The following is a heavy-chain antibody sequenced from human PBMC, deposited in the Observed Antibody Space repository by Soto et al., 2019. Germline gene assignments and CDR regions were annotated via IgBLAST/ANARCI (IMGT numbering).Heavy chain of an antibody. V-gene: IGHV3-7*01. CDR1: GFTFNTYW. CDR3: SRSLNS. Sequence: PGGSLRLSCAASGFTFNTYWMDWVRQTPGKGLEWVANINQDGSEKNYVGSVKGRFTIYRDNAKNSLYLQMSSLTAEDSALYYCSRSLNSWGQGTLVTVSS. J-gene: IGHJ4*02. CDR2: INQDGSEK.